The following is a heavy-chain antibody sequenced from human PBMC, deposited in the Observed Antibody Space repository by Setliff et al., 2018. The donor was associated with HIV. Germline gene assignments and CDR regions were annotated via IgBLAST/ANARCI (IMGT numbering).Heavy chain of an antibody. J-gene: IGHJ5*02. CDR3: ARQPGYSSGWYFTASGFDP. CDR1: GDSIGTGTHY. D-gene: IGHD6-19*01. V-gene: IGHV4-39*01. CDR2: IYYSGNT. Sequence: SETLSLTCNVSGDSIGTGTHYWAWIRQPPGKGLEWIGSIYYSGNTYYNPSLKSRVTISADTSKNEFFLKLTSVTAADTAVYYCARQPGYSSGWYFTASGFDPWGQGTLVTVSS.